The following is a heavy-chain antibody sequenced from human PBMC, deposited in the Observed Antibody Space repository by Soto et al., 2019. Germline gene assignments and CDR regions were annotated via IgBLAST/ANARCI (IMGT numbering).Heavy chain of an antibody. V-gene: IGHV1-18*01. D-gene: IGHD1-7*01. Sequence: SVKVSFKGSCHTFNIYGISWVRQAPVQGLEWMGWISPYNDNKKYAQNFQGRVTMTTDTFTSTAYMELRSLRSDDTAVYYCARELSALGTIDFWGQGTPVTVSS. CDR3: ARELSALGTIDF. CDR2: ISPYNDNK. J-gene: IGHJ4*02. CDR1: CHTFNIYG.